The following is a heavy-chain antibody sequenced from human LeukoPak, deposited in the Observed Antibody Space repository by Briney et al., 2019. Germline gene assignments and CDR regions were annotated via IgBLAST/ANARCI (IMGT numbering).Heavy chain of an antibody. CDR1: GFTFSSYG. CDR2: ISYDGSNK. D-gene: IGHD5-12*01. V-gene: IGHV3-30*18. J-gene: IGHJ4*02. Sequence: PGGSLRLSCAASGFTFSSYGMHWVRQAPGKGLEWVAVISYDGSNKYYADSVKGRFTISRDNSKNTLYLQMNSLRAEDTAVYYCAKGDQVATVFDYWGQGTLVTVSS. CDR3: AKGDQVATVFDY.